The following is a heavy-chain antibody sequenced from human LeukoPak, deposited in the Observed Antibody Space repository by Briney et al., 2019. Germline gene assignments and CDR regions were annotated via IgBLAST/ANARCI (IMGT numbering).Heavy chain of an antibody. Sequence: SETLSLTCTVSGGSISSSSYHWGWIRQPPGKGLEWIGSIYYSGSTYYNPSLKSRITISVDTSKNQFSLKLSSVTAADTAVYYCARVDYDSSGYYYEDPIEYFQHWGQGTLVTVSS. CDR1: GGSISSSSYH. CDR2: IYYSGST. V-gene: IGHV4-39*07. J-gene: IGHJ1*01. D-gene: IGHD3-22*01. CDR3: ARVDYDSSGYYYEDPIEYFQH.